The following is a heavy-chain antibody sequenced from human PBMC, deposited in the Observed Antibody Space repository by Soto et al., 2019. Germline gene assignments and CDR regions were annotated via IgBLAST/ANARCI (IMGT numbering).Heavy chain of an antibody. D-gene: IGHD3-22*01. CDR3: AKALDYDSSGLFDY. CDR1: GFTFSSYA. J-gene: IGHJ4*02. CDR2: ISGSGGST. V-gene: IGHV3-23*01. Sequence: QPVGSLRLSCAASGFTFSSYAMSWVRQAPGKGLEWVSAISGSGGSTYYADSVKGRFTISRDNSKNTLYLQMNSLRAEDTAVYYCAKALDYDSSGLFDYWGQGTLVTVSS.